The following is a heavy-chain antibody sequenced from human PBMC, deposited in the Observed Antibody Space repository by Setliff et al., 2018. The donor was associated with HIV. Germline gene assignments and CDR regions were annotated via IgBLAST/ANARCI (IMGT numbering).Heavy chain of an antibody. CDR3: ASLDGSESPYIYYYYMDV. J-gene: IGHJ6*03. Sequence: SETLSLTCTVSGDSIGSSSYYWGWIRQPPGKGLEWIGSINYRGNTYYNPSLKSRAAISVDTSKNQISLKLSSVTAADTAVYYCASLDGSESPYIYYYYMDVWGEGTAVTVSS. V-gene: IGHV4-39*01. CDR1: GDSIGSSSYY. D-gene: IGHD3-10*01. CDR2: INYRGNT.